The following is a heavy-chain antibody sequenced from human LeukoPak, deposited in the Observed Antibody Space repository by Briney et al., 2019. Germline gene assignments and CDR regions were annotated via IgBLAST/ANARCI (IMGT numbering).Heavy chain of an antibody. J-gene: IGHJ4*02. CDR2: INPSGGST. V-gene: IGHV1-46*01. Sequence: ASVKVSCRASGYTFTSYYMHWVRQAPGQGLEWMGIINPSGGSTSYAQKFQGRVTMTRDTSTSTVYMELSSLRSEDTAVYYCARESSSGWQYYWGQGTLVTVSS. D-gene: IGHD6-19*01. CDR1: GYTFTSYY. CDR3: ARESSSGWQYY.